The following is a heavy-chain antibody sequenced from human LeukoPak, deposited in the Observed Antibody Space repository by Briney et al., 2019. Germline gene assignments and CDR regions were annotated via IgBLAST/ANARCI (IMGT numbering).Heavy chain of an antibody. CDR1: GGSVSSGSYY. CDR3: ARRVMITFGGDFDY. Sequence: SETLSLTCTVSGGSVSSGSYYWSWIRQPPGKGLEWIGYIYYSGSTNYNPSLKSRVTISVDTSKNQFSLKLSSVTAADTAVYYCARRVMITFGGDFDYWGQGTLATVSS. D-gene: IGHD3-16*01. CDR2: IYYSGST. V-gene: IGHV4-61*01. J-gene: IGHJ4*02.